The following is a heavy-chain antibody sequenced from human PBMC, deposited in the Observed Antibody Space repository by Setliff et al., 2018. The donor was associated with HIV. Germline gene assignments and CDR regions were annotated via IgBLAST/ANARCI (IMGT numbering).Heavy chain of an antibody. Sequence: PSVKVSCKAHSFVTYYLHWVRQAPGQGLDWMGGFIPVIGTTNYAQKFQGRVTITADESTYTADMELSSLRSEDTAVYYCARDDHYYDSGSLYSDWYFDLWGRGTLVTVSS. CDR2: FIPVIGTT. J-gene: IGHJ2*01. CDR1: HSFVTYY. CDR3: ARDDHYYDSGSLYSDWYFDL. V-gene: IGHV1-69*13. D-gene: IGHD3-10*01.